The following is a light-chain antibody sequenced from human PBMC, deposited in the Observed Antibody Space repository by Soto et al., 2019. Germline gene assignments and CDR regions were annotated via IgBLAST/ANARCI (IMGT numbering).Light chain of an antibody. J-gene: IGLJ3*02. CDR1: SGHSSYA. Sequence: QLVLTQSPSASASLGASVKLTCTLSSGHSSYAIAWHQQQPEKGPRHLMKLNSDGSHSKGDGIPDRFSGSSSGAERYLTISSLQSEDEADYYCQTWGTGTWVFGGGTQLTVL. V-gene: IGLV4-69*01. CDR3: QTWGTGTWV. CDR2: LNSDGSH.